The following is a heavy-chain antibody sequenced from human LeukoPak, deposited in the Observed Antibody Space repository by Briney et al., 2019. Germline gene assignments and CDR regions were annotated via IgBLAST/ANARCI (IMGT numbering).Heavy chain of an antibody. V-gene: IGHV3-30*02. CDR3: AKGDYGSGSYSLDY. CDR1: RFTFSSYG. CDR2: IRYDGSNK. Sequence: GGSLRLSCAASRFTFSSYGMHWVRQAPGKGLEWVAFIRYDGSNKYYADSVKGRFTISRDNSKNTLYLQMNSLRAEDTAVYYCAKGDYGSGSYSLDYWGQGTLVTVSS. J-gene: IGHJ4*02. D-gene: IGHD3-10*01.